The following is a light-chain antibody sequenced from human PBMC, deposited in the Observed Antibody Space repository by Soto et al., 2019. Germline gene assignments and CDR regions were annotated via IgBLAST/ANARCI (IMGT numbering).Light chain of an antibody. Sequence: QPVLTQPPSASGTPGQRVTISCSGSSSNIGSNYVYWYQQLPGTAPKLLIYRNNQRPSGVPDRFSGSKSGTSASLAISGLRSEDEADYYCAARGVFGGGTKLTVL. CDR2: RNN. V-gene: IGLV1-47*01. CDR3: AARGV. CDR1: SSNIGSNY. J-gene: IGLJ2*01.